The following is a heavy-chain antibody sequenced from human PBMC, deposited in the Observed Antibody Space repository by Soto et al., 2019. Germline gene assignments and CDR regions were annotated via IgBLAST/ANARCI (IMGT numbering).Heavy chain of an antibody. J-gene: IGHJ6*02. CDR1: GFTLSTYS. Sequence: PGGSLRLSCAASGFTLSTYSMNWVRQAPGKGLEWVSSISSSSSYIYYADSVKGRFTISRDNAKNSLYLQMNSLRAEDTAVYYCARAGEPPFTIFGVAYYYYYGMDVWGQGTTVTVSS. CDR3: ARAGEPPFTIFGVAYYYYYGMDV. V-gene: IGHV3-21*01. D-gene: IGHD3-3*01. CDR2: ISSSSSYI.